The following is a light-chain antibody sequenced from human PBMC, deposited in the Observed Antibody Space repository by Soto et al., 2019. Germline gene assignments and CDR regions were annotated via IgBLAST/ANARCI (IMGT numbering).Light chain of an antibody. V-gene: IGKV3-15*01. CDR3: QQYDDWPPWT. Sequence: EIVIKQSPATLSVSTGERVTLSCRASESIGSNLAWYQQKPGQAPRLLMYGASTRATDVPARFSGSESGTEFTLSISSLQSEDSAVYYCQQYDDWPPWTFGQGTKVDIK. J-gene: IGKJ1*01. CDR1: ESIGSN. CDR2: GAS.